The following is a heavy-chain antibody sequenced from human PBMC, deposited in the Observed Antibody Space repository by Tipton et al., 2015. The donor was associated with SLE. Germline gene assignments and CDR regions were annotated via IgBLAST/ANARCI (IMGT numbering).Heavy chain of an antibody. CDR3: ARRRVVSGDAFDI. J-gene: IGHJ3*02. Sequence: GLVKPSETLSLTCTVSGGSISSSSYYWGWIRQPPGKGLEWIGSIYYSGSTYYNPSLKSRVTISVGTSKNQFSLKLSSVTAAGTAVYYCARRRVVSGDAFDIWGQGTMVTVSS. V-gene: IGHV4-39*01. CDR1: GGSISSSSYY. CDR2: IYYSGST. D-gene: IGHD4-23*01.